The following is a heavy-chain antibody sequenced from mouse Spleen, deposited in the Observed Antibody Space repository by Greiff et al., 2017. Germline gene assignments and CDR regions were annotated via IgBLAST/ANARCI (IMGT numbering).Heavy chain of an antibody. J-gene: IGHJ1*01. CDR2: INPYNDGT. V-gene: IGHV1-14*01. Sequence: EVQLVESGPELVKPGASVKMSCKASGYTFTSYVMHWVKQKPGQGLEWIGYINPYNDGTKYNEKFKGKATLTSDKSSSTAYMELSSLTSEDSAVYYCAREDWDYWYFDVWGAGTTVTVSS. D-gene: IGHD4-1*01. CDR3: AREDWDYWYFDV. CDR1: GYTFTSYV.